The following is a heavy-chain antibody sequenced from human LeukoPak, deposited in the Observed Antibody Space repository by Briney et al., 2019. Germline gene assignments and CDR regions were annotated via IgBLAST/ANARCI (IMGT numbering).Heavy chain of an antibody. CDR1: GFTVSSNY. J-gene: IGHJ3*02. D-gene: IGHD6-13*01. Sequence: GGSLRLSCAASGFTVSSNYMSWVRQAPGKGLEWVSVIYSGGSTYYADSVKGRFTISRDNSKNTLYLQMNSLRAEDTAVYYCAMGIAAAAHAFDIWGRGTMVTVSS. V-gene: IGHV3-53*01. CDR3: AMGIAAAAHAFDI. CDR2: IYSGGST.